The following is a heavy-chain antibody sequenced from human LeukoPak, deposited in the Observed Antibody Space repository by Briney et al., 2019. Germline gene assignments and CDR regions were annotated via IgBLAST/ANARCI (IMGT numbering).Heavy chain of an antibody. J-gene: IGHJ4*02. CDR3: ARVYYGDYSEHYFDY. CDR2: IYYSGST. V-gene: IGHV4-59*08. CDR1: GGSISSYY. D-gene: IGHD4-17*01. Sequence: PSETLSLTCTVSGGSISSYYWSWIRQPPGKGLEWIGYIYYSGSTNYNPSLKSRVTISVDTSKNQFSLKLSSVTAADTAVYYCARVYYGDYSEHYFDYWGQGTQVTVSS.